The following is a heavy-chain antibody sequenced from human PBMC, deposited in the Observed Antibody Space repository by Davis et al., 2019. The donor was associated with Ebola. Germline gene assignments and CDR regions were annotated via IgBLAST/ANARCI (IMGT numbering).Heavy chain of an antibody. J-gene: IGHJ3*01. Sequence: GESLKISCAASGFSVSTNYLIWVRQAPGKGLEWVSIIYSDGTTYYADSVKGRFTISRDNSKNTLYLQMNSLRTEDTAVYYCGAFDFWGQGTLVTVSS. V-gene: IGHV3-53*05. CDR3: GAFDF. CDR2: IYSDGTT. CDR1: GFSVSTNY.